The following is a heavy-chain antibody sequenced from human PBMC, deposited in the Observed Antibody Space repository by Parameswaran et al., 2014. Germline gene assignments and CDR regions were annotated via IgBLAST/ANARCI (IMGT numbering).Heavy chain of an antibody. V-gene: IGHV1-58*01. J-gene: IGHJ6*02. CDR3: AAATYYDFWSGYYTYYYYGMDV. Sequence: WVRQAPGQRLEWIGWIVVGSGNTNYAQKFQERVTITRDMSTSTAYMELSSLRSEDTAVYYCAAATYYDFWSGYYTYYYYGMDVWGQGTTVTVSS. D-gene: IGHD3-3*01. CDR2: IVVGSGNT.